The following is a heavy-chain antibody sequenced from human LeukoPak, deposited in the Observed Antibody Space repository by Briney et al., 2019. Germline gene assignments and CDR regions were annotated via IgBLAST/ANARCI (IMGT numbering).Heavy chain of an antibody. J-gene: IGHJ4*02. V-gene: IGHV3-23*01. CDR3: AKANRLYSGSYPDY. CDR2: ISGSGGST. D-gene: IGHD1-26*01. CDR1: GFTFCSYA. Sequence: GGSLRLSCAASGFTFCSYAMSWVGQAPGKGLEWVSAISGSGGSTYYADSVKGRFTISRDNSKNTLYLQMNSLRAEDTAVYYCAKANRLYSGSYPDYWGQGTLVTVSS.